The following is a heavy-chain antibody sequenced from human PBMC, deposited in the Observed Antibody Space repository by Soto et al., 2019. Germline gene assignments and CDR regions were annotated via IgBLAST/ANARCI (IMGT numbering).Heavy chain of an antibody. Sequence: QVQLVQSGTEVKKSGASVKVSCKASGYTFISYSISWVRQAPGQGLEWMGWISAYNGNTNYAQKFQGRVTMTTNTSTSTAYMEPRSLRSDDTAVYYCARRGGATTVVDFESWGQGTLVTVSS. CDR3: ARRGGATTVVDFES. J-gene: IGHJ4*02. D-gene: IGHD1-26*01. V-gene: IGHV1-18*01. CDR2: ISAYNGNT. CDR1: GYTFISYS.